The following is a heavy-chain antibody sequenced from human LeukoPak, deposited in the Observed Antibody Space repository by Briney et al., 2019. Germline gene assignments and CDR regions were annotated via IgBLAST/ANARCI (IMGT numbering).Heavy chain of an antibody. CDR1: GFTFSSYS. Sequence: GGSLRLSCAASGFTFSSYSMNWVRQAPRKGLEXXXSISSSSSYIYYADSXKXRFTISRDNAKNSLYLQMNSLRAEDTAVYYCARDRDYYDSSGLDYWGQGTLVTVSS. CDR2: ISSSSSYI. J-gene: IGHJ4*02. D-gene: IGHD3-22*01. V-gene: IGHV3-21*01. CDR3: ARDRDYYDSSGLDY.